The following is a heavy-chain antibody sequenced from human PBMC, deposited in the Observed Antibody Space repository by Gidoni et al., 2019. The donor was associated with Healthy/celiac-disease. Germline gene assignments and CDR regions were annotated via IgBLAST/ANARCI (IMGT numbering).Heavy chain of an antibody. CDR1: GFSLSNARMG. CDR2: IFSNDEK. CDR3: ARIRKGELLSVWFDP. J-gene: IGHJ5*02. V-gene: IGHV2-26*01. Sequence: QVTLKESGPVLVKPTETLTLTCTVSGFSLSNARMGVSWIRQPPGKAREGLAHIFSNDEKSYSTSLKSRLTISKDTSKSQVVLTMTNMDPVDTATYYCARIRKGELLSVWFDPWGQGTLVTVSS. D-gene: IGHD1-26*01.